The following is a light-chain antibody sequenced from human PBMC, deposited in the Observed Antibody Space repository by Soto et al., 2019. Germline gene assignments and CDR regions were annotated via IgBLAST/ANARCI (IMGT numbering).Light chain of an antibody. CDR2: NVS. CDR3: PSYTSASTYV. CDR1: SSDVGGHDS. J-gene: IGLJ1*01. V-gene: IGLV2-14*01. Sequence: QSVLTQPASVSGSPGQSIAISCTGTSSDVGGHDSVSWYQQHPGKAPKLMIYNVSNRPSGVSNRFSGSKSGNTASLTISGLLAEDEADYFCPSYTSASTYVFGAGTRSPS.